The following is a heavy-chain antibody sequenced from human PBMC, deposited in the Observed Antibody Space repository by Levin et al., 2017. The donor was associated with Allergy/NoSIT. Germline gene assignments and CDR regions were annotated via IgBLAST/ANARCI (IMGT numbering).Heavy chain of an antibody. V-gene: IGHV3-7*04. CDR3: VRDGAGRGWDFDY. CDR1: GFTFTTYW. Sequence: GGSLRLSCAASGFTFTTYWMTWVRQAPGKGLEWVANIKQDGSEKYYVDSVKGRFTISRDNAKNSLYLQMNSLRAEDTAVYYCVRDGAGRGWDFDYWGQGTLVTVSS. J-gene: IGHJ4*02. CDR2: IKQDGSEK. D-gene: IGHD4/OR15-4a*01.